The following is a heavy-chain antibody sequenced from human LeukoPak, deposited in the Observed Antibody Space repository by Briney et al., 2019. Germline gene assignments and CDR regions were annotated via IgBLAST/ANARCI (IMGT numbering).Heavy chain of an antibody. CDR2: MKQDGSEE. Sequence: PGGSLRLSCAAYGFTFSSYWMSWVRQAPGQGLEWVANMKQDGSEEYYVDPGKGRFTISRDNAKNSLYLQMNSLRAEDAAIYYCARMDYYTSGAYTYPNFDYWGQGTLVTVSS. D-gene: IGHD3-10*01. V-gene: IGHV3-7*03. J-gene: IGHJ4*02. CDR1: GFTFSSYW. CDR3: ARMDYYTSGAYTYPNFDY.